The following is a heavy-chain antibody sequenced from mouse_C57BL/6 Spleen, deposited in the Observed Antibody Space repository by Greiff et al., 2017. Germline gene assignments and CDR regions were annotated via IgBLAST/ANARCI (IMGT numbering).Heavy chain of an antibody. D-gene: IGHD2-12*01. CDR2: IDPEDGET. J-gene: IGHJ4*01. CDR1: GFNIQDYY. CDR3: ASINYSYDEDAIDY. V-gene: IGHV14-2*01. Sequence: VQLQQSGAELVKPGASVKLSCTASGFNIQDYYMPWVKQRTEQGLVWIGRIDPEDGETKYAPKFQGKATITADTSSNTAYRQLSSLTSENTALYYCASINYSYDEDAIDYWGQGTSVTVSS.